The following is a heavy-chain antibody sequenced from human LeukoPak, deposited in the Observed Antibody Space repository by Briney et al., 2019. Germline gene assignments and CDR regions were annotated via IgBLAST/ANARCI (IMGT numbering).Heavy chain of an antibody. CDR3: ARVFARYSLVY. Sequence: GGSLRLSCAASGFTFSSYWMHWVRQAPGKGLVWVSRINSDGSSTSYADSVKGRFTISRDNAKNSLYLQMNSLRAEDTALYYCARVFARYSLVYWGQGTLVTVSS. J-gene: IGHJ4*02. CDR2: INSDGSST. CDR1: GFTFSSYW. V-gene: IGHV3-74*01. D-gene: IGHD5-18*01.